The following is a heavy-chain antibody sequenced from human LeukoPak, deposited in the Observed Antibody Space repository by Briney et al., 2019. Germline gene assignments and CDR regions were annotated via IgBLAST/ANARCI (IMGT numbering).Heavy chain of an antibody. CDR1: GGSISSSSYY. Sequence: SETLSLTCTVSGGSISSSSYYWGWIRQPPGKGLEWIGSIYYSGSTYYNPSLKSRVTISVDTSKNQFSLKLSSVTAADTAVYYCARVGAPGRKSWFDIWGQGTMVTVSS. D-gene: IGHD3-10*01. CDR2: IYYSGST. CDR3: ARVGAPGRKSWFDI. J-gene: IGHJ3*02. V-gene: IGHV4-39*07.